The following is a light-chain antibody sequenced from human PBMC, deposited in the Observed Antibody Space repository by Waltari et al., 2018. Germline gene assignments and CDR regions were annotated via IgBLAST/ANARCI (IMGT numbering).Light chain of an antibody. Sequence: DIQMTQSPSSLSASVGDRVTITCRASEIMSNYLNWYQQKPGKAPKLLFYAASGLQSGVPSRFSGRGSGTDFTLTISSLQPEDFATYYCQQTYSTPHTFGQGTKLEMK. J-gene: IGKJ2*01. CDR3: QQTYSTPHT. CDR2: AAS. CDR1: EIMSNY. V-gene: IGKV1-39*01.